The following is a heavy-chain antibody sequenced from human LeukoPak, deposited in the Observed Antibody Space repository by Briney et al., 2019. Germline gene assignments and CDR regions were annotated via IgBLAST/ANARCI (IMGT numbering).Heavy chain of an antibody. CDR3: ARTGLDAFDI. CDR1: GFTFSSYI. D-gene: IGHD1-14*01. CDR2: ISSSSSYI. Sequence: GGSLRLSCAASGFTFSSYIMTWVRQAPGKGLEWVSSISSSSSYIYYADSVKGRFTISRDNAKNSLYLQMNSLRAEDTAVYYCARTGLDAFDIWGQGTMVTVSS. J-gene: IGHJ3*02. V-gene: IGHV3-21*01.